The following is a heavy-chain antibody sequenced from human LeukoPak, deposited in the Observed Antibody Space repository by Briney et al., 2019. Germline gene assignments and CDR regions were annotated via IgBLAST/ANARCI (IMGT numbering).Heavy chain of an antibody. CDR1: GDSISNYY. Sequence: SETLSLTCTVSGDSISNYYWSWLRQPPGKGLEWIGYILYSGSINYNPSLKSRVTISVDTSNNQFSLKLNSVAAADTAVYYCARDRDPELYYFDYWGQGTPVTVSS. CDR3: ARDRDPELYYFDY. V-gene: IGHV4-59*01. D-gene: IGHD1-1*01. CDR2: ILYSGSI. J-gene: IGHJ4*02.